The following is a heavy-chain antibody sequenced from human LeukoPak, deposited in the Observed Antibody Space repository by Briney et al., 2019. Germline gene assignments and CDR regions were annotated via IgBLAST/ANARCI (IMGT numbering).Heavy chain of an antibody. Sequence: ASVKVSCKASGYTFASYDISWVRQAPGQGLEWVGWIRPYNGNTKYTQKLQGRVTMTTDTSTSTAYMDLRSLRSDDAAVYYCARVKEGYSGYDSPYDYWGQGTLVTVSS. D-gene: IGHD5-12*01. CDR1: GYTFASYD. CDR3: ARVKEGYSGYDSPYDY. V-gene: IGHV1-18*01. CDR2: IRPYNGNT. J-gene: IGHJ4*02.